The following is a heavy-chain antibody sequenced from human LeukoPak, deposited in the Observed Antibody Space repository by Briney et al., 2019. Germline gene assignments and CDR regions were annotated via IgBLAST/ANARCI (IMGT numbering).Heavy chain of an antibody. J-gene: IGHJ4*02. V-gene: IGHV3-23*01. CDR1: GSTFSSYA. CDR2: ISGSGDNT. Sequence: TGGSLRLSCAASGSTFSSYAMSWVRQAPGKGLEWVSGISGSGDNTYYADSVKGRFTISRDNSKNTLYVQVNSLGTEDTAAHYCAKGSYYDSSGSFYFDYWGQGTLVTVSS. CDR3: AKGSYYDSSGSFYFDY. D-gene: IGHD3-22*01.